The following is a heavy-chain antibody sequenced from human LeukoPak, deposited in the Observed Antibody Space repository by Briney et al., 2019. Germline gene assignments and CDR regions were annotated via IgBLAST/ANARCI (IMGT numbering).Heavy chain of an antibody. V-gene: IGHV4-30-4*08. Sequence: SETLSLTCTVSGGSISSGDYYWSWIRRPPGKGLEWIGYIYYSGNTYYNPSLKSRVTISVDTSKNQFSLKLSSVTAADTAVYYCAGYDSSGYLDYWGQGTLVTVSS. CDR3: AGYDSSGYLDY. CDR2: IYYSGNT. J-gene: IGHJ4*02. D-gene: IGHD3-22*01. CDR1: GGSISSGDYY.